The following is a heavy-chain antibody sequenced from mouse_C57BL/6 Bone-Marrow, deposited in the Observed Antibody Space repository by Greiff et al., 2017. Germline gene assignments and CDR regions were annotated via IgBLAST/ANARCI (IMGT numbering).Heavy chain of an antibody. CDR3: TREDFGLLLFFDY. CDR1: GYTFTSYW. D-gene: IGHD2-3*01. CDR2: IYPGNSDT. V-gene: IGHV1-5*01. J-gene: IGHJ2*01. Sequence: EVQGVESGTVLARPGASVKMSCKTSGYTFTSYWMHWVKQRPGQGLEWIGAIYPGNSDTSYNQKFKGKAKLTAVTSASTAYMELSSLTNEDSAVYYCTREDFGLLLFFDYWGQGTTLTVSS.